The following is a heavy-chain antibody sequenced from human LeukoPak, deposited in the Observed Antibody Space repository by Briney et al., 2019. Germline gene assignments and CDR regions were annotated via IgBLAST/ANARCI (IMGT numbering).Heavy chain of an antibody. CDR1: GFTFSSYA. D-gene: IGHD3-22*01. J-gene: IGHJ3*02. Sequence: PGRSLRLSCAASGFTFSSYAMHWVRQAPGKGLEWVSAISGSGGTTYYADSVKGRFTISRDSSKSTLFLQLNSLRAEDTAVYYCARDSYDSSGSEAFDIWGQGTMVTVSS. CDR3: ARDSYDSSGSEAFDI. V-gene: IGHV3-23*01. CDR2: ISGSGGTT.